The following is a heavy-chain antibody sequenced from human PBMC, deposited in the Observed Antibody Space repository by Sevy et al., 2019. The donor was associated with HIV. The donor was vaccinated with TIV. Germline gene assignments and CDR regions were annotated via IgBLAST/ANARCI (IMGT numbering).Heavy chain of an antibody. CDR1: GYTFTSYG. CDR2: ISTYNTVR. V-gene: IGHV1-18*01. Sequence: ASVKVSCMASGYTFTSYGISWVRQAPGQGLEGMGWISTYNTVRNSAQKFHDRVTMTIDTSTSTAYMELRSLRSDDTAVYYCARSTQVAGRSNWFDPWGQGTLVTVSS. CDR3: ARSTQVAGRSNWFDP. D-gene: IGHD6-19*01. J-gene: IGHJ5*02.